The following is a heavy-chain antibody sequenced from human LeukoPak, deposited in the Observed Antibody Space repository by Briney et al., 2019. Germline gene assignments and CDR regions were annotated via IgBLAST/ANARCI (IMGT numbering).Heavy chain of an antibody. CDR3: ARVTYYYGSGSYYSTILFDY. J-gene: IGHJ4*02. CDR2: IYYSGIT. D-gene: IGHD3-10*01. V-gene: IGHV4-39*07. CDR1: GGSINRSTYY. Sequence: SETLSLTCTVSGGSINRSTYYWGWIRQPPGKGLEWIGSIYYSGITYYNPSLKSRVTISVDTSKNQFSLKLSSVTAADTAVYYCARVTYYYGSGSYYSTILFDYWGQGTLVTVSS.